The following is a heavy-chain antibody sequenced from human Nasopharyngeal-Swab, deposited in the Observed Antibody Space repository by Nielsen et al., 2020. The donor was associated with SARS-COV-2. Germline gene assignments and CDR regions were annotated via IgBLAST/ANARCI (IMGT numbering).Heavy chain of an antibody. Sequence: GGSLRLSCAASGFIFSASAINWVRQASGKGLEWVGRIGDKDNNYATTYGASVHGRFTISRDDSKNTAFLQMDSLKTEDTALYYCTTDFYFDYWGQGTLVTVSS. CDR1: GFIFSASA. J-gene: IGHJ4*02. CDR3: TTDFYFDY. V-gene: IGHV3-73*01. CDR2: IGDKDNNYAT.